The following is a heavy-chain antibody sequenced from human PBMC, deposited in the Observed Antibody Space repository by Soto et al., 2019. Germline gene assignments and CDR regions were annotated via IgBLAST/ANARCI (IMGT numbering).Heavy chain of an antibody. J-gene: IGHJ6*03. Sequence: PGGSLRLSCAASGFTFSDYYMSWIRQAPGKGLEWVSYISSSGSTIYYADSVKGRFTISRDNAKNSLYLQMNSLRAEDTAVYYCARASGYDYYYYYYMDVWGKGTTVTVSS. CDR1: GFTFSDYY. CDR2: ISSSGSTI. CDR3: ARASGYDYYYYYYMDV. D-gene: IGHD5-12*01. V-gene: IGHV3-11*01.